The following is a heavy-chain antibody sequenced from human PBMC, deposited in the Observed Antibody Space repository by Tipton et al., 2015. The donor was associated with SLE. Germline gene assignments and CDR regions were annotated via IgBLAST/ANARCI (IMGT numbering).Heavy chain of an antibody. Sequence: SGVTFSNYWMSWVRQAPGKGLEWVSVIYSGGSTYYADSVKGRFTISRDNSKNTLYLQMNSLRAEDTAVYYCARYFPAGLYSSGWSWGQGTLVTVSS. D-gene: IGHD6-19*01. CDR3: ARYFPAGLYSSGWS. CDR2: IYSGGST. V-gene: IGHV3-66*01. J-gene: IGHJ5*02. CDR1: GVTFSNYW.